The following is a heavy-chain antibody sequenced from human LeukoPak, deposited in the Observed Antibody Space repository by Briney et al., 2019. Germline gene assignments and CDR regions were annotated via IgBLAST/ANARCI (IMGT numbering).Heavy chain of an antibody. CDR2: IYYSGDT. CDR3: ARVLWFGESKKGYSYYMTS. Sequence: SETLSLTCTVSGDSVSSGSYYWGWIRQPPGEGLEWIGTIYYSGDTYYNPSPESRVTISVDTSKNQFSLKLSSVTAADTAVYYCARVLWFGESKKGYSYYMTSGAKGPRSPSP. J-gene: IGHJ6*03. V-gene: IGHV4-39*01. CDR1: GDSVSSGSYY. D-gene: IGHD3-10*01.